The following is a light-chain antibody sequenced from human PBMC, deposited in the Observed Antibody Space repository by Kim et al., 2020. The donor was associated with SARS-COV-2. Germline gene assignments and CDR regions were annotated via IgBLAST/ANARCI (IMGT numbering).Light chain of an antibody. CDR2: AAS. J-gene: IGKJ3*01. CDR1: QSISSH. V-gene: IGKV1-39*01. CDR3: QQSYITPFT. Sequence: IQMTQSPSSLSASVGDRVTITCRTTQSISSHLNWYQQKPGRATKLLISAASTLQGGVPSRFSGSGSETDFTLTISSLQPEDFATYFCQQSYITPFTFGPGTKVDIK.